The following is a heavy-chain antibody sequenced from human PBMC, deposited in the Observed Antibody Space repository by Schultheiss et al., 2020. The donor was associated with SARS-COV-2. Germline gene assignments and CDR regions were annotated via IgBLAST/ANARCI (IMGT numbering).Heavy chain of an antibody. Sequence: GESLKISCKASGYTFTSYYMHWVRQAPGQGLEWMGWINPNSGGTNYAQKFQGRVTMTRDMSTSTAYMELSSLRSEDTAVYYCARALGDSSGSVLWAFDIWGQGTMVTVSS. CDR1: GYTFTSYY. V-gene: IGHV1-2*02. J-gene: IGHJ3*02. D-gene: IGHD3-22*01. CDR2: INPNSGGT. CDR3: ARALGDSSGSVLWAFDI.